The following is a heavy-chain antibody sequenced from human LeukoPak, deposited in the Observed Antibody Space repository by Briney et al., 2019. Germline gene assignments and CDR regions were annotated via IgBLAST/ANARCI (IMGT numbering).Heavy chain of an antibody. J-gene: IGHJ4*02. CDR2: ISSSSSTI. CDR3: ARDKSIAARPLYRRISEFDY. V-gene: IGHV3-48*02. CDR1: GFTFSSYS. D-gene: IGHD6-6*01. Sequence: GGSLRLSCAASGFTFSSYSMNWVRQAPGEGLEWVSYISSSSSTIYYADSVKGRFTISRDNAKNSLYLQMNSLRDEDTAVYYCARDKSIAARPLYRRISEFDYWGQGTLVTVSS.